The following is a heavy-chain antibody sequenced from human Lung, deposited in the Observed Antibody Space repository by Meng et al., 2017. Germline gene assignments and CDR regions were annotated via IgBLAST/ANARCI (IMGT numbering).Heavy chain of an antibody. CDR3: ARGLLRHIGGNWFDP. CDR1: GYSFASYA. CDR2: MNPNSGNT. V-gene: IGHV1-8*01. J-gene: IGHJ5*02. D-gene: IGHD3-16*01. Sequence: LVDSWAEVQKPGAAVQFSCKASGYSFASYANHWVRQATGQGLEWMGWMNPNSGNTGSAQKFQGRVTMTRNTSISTAYMELSSLRSEDTAVYYCARGLLRHIGGNWFDPWGQGTLVTVSS.